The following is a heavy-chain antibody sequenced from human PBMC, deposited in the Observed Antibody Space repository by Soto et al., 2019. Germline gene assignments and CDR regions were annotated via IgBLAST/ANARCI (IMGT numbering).Heavy chain of an antibody. CDR2: IWYDGDNK. CDR1: GFTFSNYG. D-gene: IGHD4-17*01. CDR3: ARGTYSDADLDY. V-gene: IGHV3-33*01. J-gene: IGHJ4*02. Sequence: QVQLVESGGGVVQPGRSLRLSCAASGFTFSNYGMHWVRQAPGKGLEWVAVIWYDGDNKHYPDSVKGRFTISRDYSKNTLYLQVESLRDEDAAVYYCARGTYSDADLDYWGQGAVVTVSS.